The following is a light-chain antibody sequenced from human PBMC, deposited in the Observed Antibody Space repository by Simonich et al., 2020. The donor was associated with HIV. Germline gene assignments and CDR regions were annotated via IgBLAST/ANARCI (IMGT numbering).Light chain of an antibody. CDR3: KQYYNSPLT. CDR1: QSVLYSSNNKNY. V-gene: IGKV4-1*01. J-gene: IGKJ1*01. Sequence: DIVMTQSPDSLAVSLGERATINCKSSQSVLYSSNNKNYLAWYQQKPGQPPNLLIYWASARESGVPDRFNGSGSETDFTLTISSLQAEDVAVYYCKQYYNSPLTFGQGTNVEVK. CDR2: WAS.